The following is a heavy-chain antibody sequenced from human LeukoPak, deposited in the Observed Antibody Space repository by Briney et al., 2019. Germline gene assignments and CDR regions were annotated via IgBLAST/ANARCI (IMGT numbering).Heavy chain of an antibody. V-gene: IGHV3-23*01. D-gene: IGHD2-21*02. CDR2: ISGSGSST. J-gene: IGHJ6*02. CDR3: AKDHLAYCGGDCYHYYYGMDV. CDR1: GFTFSSHA. Sequence: GGSLRLSCAASGFTFSSHAMSWVRQAPGKGPEWVSVISGSGSSTYYADSVKGRFTISRDNSKNTLYLQMNSLRAEDTAVYYCAKDHLAYCGGDCYHYYYGMDVWGQGTTVTVSS.